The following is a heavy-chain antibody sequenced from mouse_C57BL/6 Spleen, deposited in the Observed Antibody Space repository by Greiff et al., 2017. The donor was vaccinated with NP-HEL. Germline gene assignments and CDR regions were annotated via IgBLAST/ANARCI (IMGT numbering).Heavy chain of an antibody. CDR1: GYAFSSYW. D-gene: IGHD1-1*01. V-gene: IGHV1-80*01. Sequence: QVQLQQSGAELVKPGASVKISCKASGYAFSSYWMNWVKQRPGKGLEWIGQIYPGDGDTNYNGKFKGKATLTADKSSSTAYMQLSSLTSEDSAVYFCARSRYYGSRGFDYWGQGTTLTVSS. J-gene: IGHJ2*01. CDR2: IYPGDGDT. CDR3: ARSRYYGSRGFDY.